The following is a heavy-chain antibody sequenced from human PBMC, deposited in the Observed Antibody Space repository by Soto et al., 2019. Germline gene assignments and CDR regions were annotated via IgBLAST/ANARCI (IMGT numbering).Heavy chain of an antibody. D-gene: IGHD3-10*01. CDR1: GGSITNYY. Sequence: QVQLQESGPGLVKPSETLSLTCTVSGGSITNYYCSWFRQPPGKGLEWIGYINYDGYSAYNLPVMGRVTLSLDASKADFSLTLEPVTATATAVYYCARHGFGPLHGLVDVCGPGTTVIVSS. CDR2: INYDGYS. V-gene: IGHV4-59*08. J-gene: IGHJ6*02. CDR3: ARHGFGPLHGLVDV.